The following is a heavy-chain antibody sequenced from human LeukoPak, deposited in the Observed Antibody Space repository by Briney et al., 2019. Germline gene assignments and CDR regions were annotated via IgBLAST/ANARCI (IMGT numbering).Heavy chain of an antibody. J-gene: IGHJ5*02. CDR3: ARGGHYCSGGSCYSNWFDP. D-gene: IGHD2-15*01. CDR2: INPSGGST. Sequence: GASVKVSCKASGYTFTSYYMHWVRQAPGQGLEWMGIINPSGGSTSYAQKFQGRATMTRDTSTSTVYIELSSLRSEDTAVYYCARGGHYCSGGSCYSNWFDPWGQGTLVTVSS. CDR1: GYTFTSYY. V-gene: IGHV1-46*01.